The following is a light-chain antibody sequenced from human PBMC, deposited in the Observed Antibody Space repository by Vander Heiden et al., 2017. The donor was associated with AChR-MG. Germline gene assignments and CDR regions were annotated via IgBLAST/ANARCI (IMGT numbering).Light chain of an antibody. Sequence: SALTQPRSVSGSPGQSVTISCSGTSSDIGFYNYVSWYQQHPGKAPKLMIYDVSRRPSGVPDRFSGSKSGNAASLTISGLQAEDEADYYCSSYADRYTFVFGGGTKLTVL. J-gene: IGLJ2*01. CDR1: SSDIGFYNY. V-gene: IGLV2-11*01. CDR2: DVS. CDR3: SSYADRYTFV.